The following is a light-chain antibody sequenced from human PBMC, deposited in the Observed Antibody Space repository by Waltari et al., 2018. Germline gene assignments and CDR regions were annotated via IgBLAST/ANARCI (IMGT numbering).Light chain of an antibody. CDR3: ATWDDSLNAWV. CDR2: NNY. Sequence: QSVLTQPPSASGTPGQRLTISCSGSSSNIGCKSVHWYHHLPGAAPKLLIYNNYQRPSGVPDRFSASKSGTSASLAISGLQSEDEADYYCATWDDSLNAWVFGGGTRLTVL. V-gene: IGLV1-44*01. CDR1: SSNIGCKS. J-gene: IGLJ3*02.